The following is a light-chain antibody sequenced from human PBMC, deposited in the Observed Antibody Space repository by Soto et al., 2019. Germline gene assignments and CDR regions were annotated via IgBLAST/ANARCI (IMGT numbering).Light chain of an antibody. V-gene: IGKV3-11*01. Sequence: EIALTQSPATLSLSPGERATLSCRASQSVSRYLAWYQQRPGQAPRLLIHGASNRANGIPARFSGSASGTDFTLTITRLEPEDSAVYFCQQYTGPPTTFGQGTRLEI. CDR1: QSVSRY. CDR3: QQYTGPPTT. J-gene: IGKJ5*01. CDR2: GAS.